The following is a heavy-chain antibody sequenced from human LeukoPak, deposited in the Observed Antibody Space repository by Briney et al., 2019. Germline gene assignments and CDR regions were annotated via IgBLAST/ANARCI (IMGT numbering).Heavy chain of an antibody. V-gene: IGHV4-34*01. J-gene: IGHJ5*02. CDR2: INHSGST. CDR1: GGSFSGYS. Sequence: PSETLSLTCAVYGGSFSGYSWSWIRQPPGKGLEWIGEINHSGSTNYNPSLKSRVTISVDTSKNQFSLKLSSVTAADTAVYYCARETNLNWFDPWGQGTLVTVSS. CDR3: ARETNLNWFDP. D-gene: IGHD4/OR15-4a*01.